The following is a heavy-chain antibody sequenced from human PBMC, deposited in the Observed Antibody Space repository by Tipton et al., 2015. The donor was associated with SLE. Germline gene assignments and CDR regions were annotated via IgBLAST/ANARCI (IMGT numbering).Heavy chain of an antibody. V-gene: IGHV4-39*07. Sequence: GLVKPSETLSLTCTVSGGTISSSGFYWGWIRLPPGKGLAWIGSIYYSGTTYYNPSLKSRVTISVDRSQNQFSLKLISVTAADTAVYYCAREGYSAYDKGYFDYWGQGTPVTVSS. CDR1: GGTISSSGFY. CDR2: IYYSGTT. D-gene: IGHD5-12*01. CDR3: AREGYSAYDKGYFDY. J-gene: IGHJ4*02.